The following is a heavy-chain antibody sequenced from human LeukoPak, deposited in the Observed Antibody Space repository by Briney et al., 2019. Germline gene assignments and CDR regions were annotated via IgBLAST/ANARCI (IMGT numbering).Heavy chain of an antibody. CDR1: GFTFSNYV. J-gene: IGHJ4*02. CDR2: ISGLGDGT. D-gene: IGHD2-21*01. CDR3: ARAPAFAYIDY. V-gene: IGHV3-23*01. Sequence: GGSLRLSCAASGFTFSNYVMSWVRQAPGKGLEWVSAISGLGDGTYNADSVKSRFTISRDNSKSTLYLQMNSLRADDTAVYYCARAPAFAYIDYWGQGTLVTVSS.